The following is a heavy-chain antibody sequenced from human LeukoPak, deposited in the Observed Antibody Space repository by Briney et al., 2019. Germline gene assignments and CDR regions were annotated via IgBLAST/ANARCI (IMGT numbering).Heavy chain of an antibody. V-gene: IGHV3-23*01. Sequence: GGSLRLSCIASGFTFANYGLSWVRQAPGKGLEWVSGINNSGGTTYYADSVKGRFTISRDNSKSTVSLQMNSLRAEDTAVYYCTKGIVGSTKFDGWGQGTLVTVSS. D-gene: IGHD1-26*01. CDR2: INNSGGTT. CDR1: GFTFANYG. J-gene: IGHJ4*02. CDR3: TKGIVGSTKFDG.